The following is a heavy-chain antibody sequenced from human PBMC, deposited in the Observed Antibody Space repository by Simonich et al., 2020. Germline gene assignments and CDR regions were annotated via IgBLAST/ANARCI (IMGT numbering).Heavy chain of an antibody. D-gene: IGHD1-26*01. J-gene: IGHJ4*02. CDR2: INPNRVSK. CDR3: ARDRVDSGSYYYFDY. CDR1: GYTFTGYY. V-gene: IGHV1-2*02. Sequence: QVQLVQSGAEVKKPGASVKVSCKASGYTFTGYYMHWVRQAPGQGLEWMGWINPNRVSKNYAQNFRGRVTMTRDTSISTAYMELSRLRSDDTAVYYCARDRVDSGSYYYFDYWGQGTLVTVSS.